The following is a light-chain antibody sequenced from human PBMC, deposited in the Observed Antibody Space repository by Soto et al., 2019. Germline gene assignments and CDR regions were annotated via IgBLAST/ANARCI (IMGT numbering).Light chain of an antibody. CDR1: SSDVGGYNF. CDR2: EVN. Sequence: QSVLTQPPSASGSPGQSVTISCTGTSSDVGGYNFVSWYQHHPGKAPKLIIYEVNKRPSGVPNRFSGSKSGNTAFLTVSGLQAEDEADYYCNSYAGSNIYVFGTGTKLTVL. V-gene: IGLV2-8*01. CDR3: NSYAGSNIYV. J-gene: IGLJ1*01.